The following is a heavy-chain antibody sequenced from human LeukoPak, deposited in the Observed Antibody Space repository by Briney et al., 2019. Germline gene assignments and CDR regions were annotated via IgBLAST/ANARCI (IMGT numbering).Heavy chain of an antibody. V-gene: IGHV1-2*02. CDR3: ARDLLVGAALPRLGDI. D-gene: IGHD6-6*01. CDR1: GYTFTGYY. Sequence: ASVKVSCKASGYTFTGYYMHWVRQAPGQGLEWMGWINPNSGGTNYAQKFQGRVTMTRDTSISTAYMELSRLRSDDTAVYYCARDLLVGAALPRLGDIWGQGTMVTASS. J-gene: IGHJ3*02. CDR2: INPNSGGT.